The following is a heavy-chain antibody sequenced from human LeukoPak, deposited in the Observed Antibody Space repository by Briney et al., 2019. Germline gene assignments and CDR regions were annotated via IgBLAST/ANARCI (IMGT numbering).Heavy chain of an antibody. V-gene: IGHV3-9*01. CDR1: GFTFDDYA. Sequence: GGSLRFSCAASGFTFDDYAMHWVQHARGKGLEWVSGISWTSGSIGYADSVKGRFTISRDNAKNSLYLQMNSLRAEDTALYYCAKARIVATIDSGFDYWGQGTLVTVSS. CDR2: ISWTSGSI. CDR3: AKARIVATIDSGFDY. J-gene: IGHJ4*02. D-gene: IGHD5-12*01.